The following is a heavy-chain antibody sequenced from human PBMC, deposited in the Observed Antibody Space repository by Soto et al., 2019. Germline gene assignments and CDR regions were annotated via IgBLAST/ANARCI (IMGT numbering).Heavy chain of an antibody. CDR2: IIPIFGTA. V-gene: IGHV1-69*05. CDR1: GGTFSSYA. J-gene: IGHJ6*02. Sequence: SVKVSCKASGGTFSSYAISWVRQAPGQGLEWMGGIIPIFGTANYAQKFQGRVTITTDESTSTAYMELSSLRSEDTAVYYCARDYCSSTSCPYYYYYYGMDVWGQGTTVTVSS. D-gene: IGHD2-2*01. CDR3: ARDYCSSTSCPYYYYYYGMDV.